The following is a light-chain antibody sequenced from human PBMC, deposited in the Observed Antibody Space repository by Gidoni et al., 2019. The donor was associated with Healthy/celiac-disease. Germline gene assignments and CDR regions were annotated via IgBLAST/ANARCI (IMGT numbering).Light chain of an antibody. J-gene: IGKJ3*01. CDR2: AAS. CDR3: QQNNSTPIFT. V-gene: IGKV1-39*01. CDR1: QRSSSY. Sequence: DILLTQSPSSLSASAVDRVTITSRASQRSSSYLNWYQQKPGKDPKPLIYAASSLQSRVPSRFSGSGSGTDFTLTISSLQPEDVATYYCQQNNSTPIFTFGPGTKVDIK.